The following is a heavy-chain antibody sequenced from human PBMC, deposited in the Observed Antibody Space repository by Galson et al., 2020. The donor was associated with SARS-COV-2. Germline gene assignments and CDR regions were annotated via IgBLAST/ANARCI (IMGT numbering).Heavy chain of an antibody. CDR2: IYYTGST. Sequence: SETLSLTCAVSGGAIDTNNYWAWVRLSPEKSLEWIGEIYYTGSTSYNPSLNRRVAISVDKSKSHFSLTLSSVTAADTAVYYCARRSTTGFDYWGQGSLVIVSP. J-gene: IGHJ4*02. CDR3: ARRSTTGFDY. V-gene: IGHV4-4*02. CDR1: GGAIDTNNY.